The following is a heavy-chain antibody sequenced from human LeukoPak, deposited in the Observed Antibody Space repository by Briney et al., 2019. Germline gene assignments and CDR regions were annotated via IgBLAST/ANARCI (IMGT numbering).Heavy chain of an antibody. D-gene: IGHD2-15*01. Sequence: GESLKISCKASGYSFTNFWIGWVRQMPGKGLEWMGIIYPGDSDTRYSPSFQGQVTILADKSISTAFLQWSSLKASDTAMYYCARIKNTRSYSDYWGQGTLVTVSS. J-gene: IGHJ4*03. CDR3: ARIKNTRSYSDY. CDR2: IYPGDSDT. V-gene: IGHV5-51*01. CDR1: GYSFTNFW.